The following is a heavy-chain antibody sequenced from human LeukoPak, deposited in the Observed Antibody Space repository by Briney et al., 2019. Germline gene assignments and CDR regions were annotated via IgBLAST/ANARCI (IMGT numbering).Heavy chain of an antibody. CDR2: THYSGST. V-gene: IGHV4-59*01. CDR1: SGSISSYY. J-gene: IGHJ6*03. CDR3: ARCGPNNRGYHYMDD. Sequence: SETLSLTCTVSSGSISSYYWSWIRQPPGKGLEWIGYTHYSGSTNYNPSLKSRVTISVDTSKNQFSLNVSSVTAADSALYYCARCGPNNRGYHYMDDWGKGTTVTVSS. D-gene: IGHD2/OR15-2a*01.